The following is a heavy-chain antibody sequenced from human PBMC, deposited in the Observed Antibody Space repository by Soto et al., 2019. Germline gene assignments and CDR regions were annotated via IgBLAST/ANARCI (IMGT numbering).Heavy chain of an antibody. CDR3: ASDSGPYNY. V-gene: IGHV3-30*03. CDR2: ISNDGSVK. D-gene: IGHD2-15*01. J-gene: IGHJ4*02. CDR1: EFMFSTYG. Sequence: QVQLLQSGGGAVQPGRSLRLSCVASEFMFSTYGMHWVRQAPGNGLVWVALISNDGSVKYHADFVKGRFTISRDNSKNTLYLQMDTLGPADTAVYFCASDSGPYNYWGQGSLVTVSS.